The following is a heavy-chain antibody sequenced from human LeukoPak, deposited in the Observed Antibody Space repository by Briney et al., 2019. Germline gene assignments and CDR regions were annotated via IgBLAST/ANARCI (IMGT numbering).Heavy chain of an antibody. Sequence: SETLSLTCTVSGGSISSYYWSWIRQPPGKGLEWIGYIYYSGSTNYNPSLKSRVTISVDTSKNQFSLKLSSVTAADTAVYYCAVGRPSRGVIDAFDIWGQGTMVTVSS. J-gene: IGHJ3*02. CDR2: IYYSGST. V-gene: IGHV4-59*01. D-gene: IGHD3-10*01. CDR1: GGSISSYY. CDR3: AVGRPSRGVIDAFDI.